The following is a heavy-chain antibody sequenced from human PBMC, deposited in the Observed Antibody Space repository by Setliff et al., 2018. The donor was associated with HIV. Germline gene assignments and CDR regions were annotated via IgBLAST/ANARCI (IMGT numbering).Heavy chain of an antibody. D-gene: IGHD5-18*01. CDR2: IDPSDSYT. J-gene: IGHJ4*02. CDR1: GYSFTTYW. Sequence: PGESLKISCMGSGYSFTTYWITWVRQMPGKGLEWMGRIDPSDSYTDYSQSFHGHVTLSVDRSINTAYLQWSSLKASDTAMYYCASNGYSYGRDYWGQGTLVTVSS. CDR3: ASNGYSYGRDY. V-gene: IGHV5-10-1*01.